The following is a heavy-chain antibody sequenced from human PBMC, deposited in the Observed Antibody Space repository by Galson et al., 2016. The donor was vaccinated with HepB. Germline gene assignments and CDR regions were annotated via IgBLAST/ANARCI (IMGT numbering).Heavy chain of an antibody. V-gene: IGHV3-7*01. CDR2: IRQDGGEI. D-gene: IGHD1-26*01. CDR1: GFTFNTYW. J-gene: IGHJ4*02. Sequence: SLRLSCAASGFTFNTYWMSWVRQPPGKGLEWVANIRQDGGEIYYLDSVKGRFTISRDNAKNSLYLQMNSLRGEDKAVYYCARDKIVGAIAASYFDYWGQGALVTVSS. CDR3: ARDKIVGAIAASYFDY.